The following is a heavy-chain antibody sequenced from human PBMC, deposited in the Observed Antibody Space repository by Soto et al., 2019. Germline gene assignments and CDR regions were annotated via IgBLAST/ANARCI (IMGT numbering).Heavy chain of an antibody. J-gene: IGHJ6*02. CDR2: ISGYNGDT. V-gene: IGHV1-18*01. Sequence: QGHLVQSGAEVKKPGTSVKVSCKASGYTFTRYGISWVRQAPGQGLEWMGWISGYNGDTNYAQNLQGRVTMTTDTSTSTAYMELRSLTSDDTAVYYCAKNGQPPYYYYGLDVWGQGTTVTVSS. CDR3: AKNGQPPYYYYGLDV. D-gene: IGHD2-8*01. CDR1: GYTFTRYG.